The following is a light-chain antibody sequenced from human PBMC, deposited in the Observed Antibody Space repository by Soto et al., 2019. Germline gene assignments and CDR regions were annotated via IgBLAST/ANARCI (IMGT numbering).Light chain of an antibody. J-gene: IGKJ5*01. CDR3: QQRSNWIT. CDR2: GAS. Sequence: DIVLTQSPGTLSLSPGERATLSCRASQSVSSSYLAWYQQKPGQAPRLLIYGASRRATGIPDRFSGSGSGSDFTLTISRLEPEDFAVYYCQQRSNWITFGQGTRLEI. CDR1: QSVSSSY. V-gene: IGKV3D-20*02.